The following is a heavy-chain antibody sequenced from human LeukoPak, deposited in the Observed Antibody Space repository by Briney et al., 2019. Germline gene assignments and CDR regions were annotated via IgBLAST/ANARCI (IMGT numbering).Heavy chain of an antibody. Sequence: SVNVPFKASGCTFISYTISGVRQAPGQGREWMGRIISILCIAIFAQIFQGRVTITADKSTNTAYIAMNSLRSEDTAVYYCARLVGYRVVPAAMGYFDLWGRGTLVTVSS. CDR2: IISILCIA. V-gene: IGHV1-69*02. CDR1: GCTFISYT. CDR3: ARLVGYRVVPAAMGYFDL. J-gene: IGHJ2*01. D-gene: IGHD2-2*01.